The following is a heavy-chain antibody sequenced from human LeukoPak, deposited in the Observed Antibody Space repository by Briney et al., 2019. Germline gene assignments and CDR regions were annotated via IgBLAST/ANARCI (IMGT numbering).Heavy chain of an antibody. J-gene: IGHJ4*02. D-gene: IGHD1-14*01. CDR2: IKQDGNEK. CDR1: GFTFDSYW. V-gene: IGHV3-7*01. Sequence: GGSLRLSCAASGFTFDSYWMSWDRQAPGKGLEWVANIKQDGNEKYYVDSVKGRFTIYRDNAEDSLYLQMNSLRAEDTAVYYCTRDPLTQNDYWGQGTLVTVSS. CDR3: TRDPLTQNDY.